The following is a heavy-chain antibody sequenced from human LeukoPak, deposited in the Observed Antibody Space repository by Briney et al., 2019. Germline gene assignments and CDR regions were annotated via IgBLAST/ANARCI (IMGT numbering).Heavy chain of an antibody. V-gene: IGHV4-61*02. CDR1: GGSISSGSYY. CDR2: IYTSGST. J-gene: IGHJ5*02. D-gene: IGHD1-26*01. CDR3: ARDGVGATSRWFDP. Sequence: SETLSLTCTVSGGSISSGSYYWSWIRQPAGKGLEWIGRIYTSGSTNYNPSLKSRVTISVDTSKNQFSLKLSSVTAADTAVYYCARDGVGATSRWFDPWGQGTLVTVSS.